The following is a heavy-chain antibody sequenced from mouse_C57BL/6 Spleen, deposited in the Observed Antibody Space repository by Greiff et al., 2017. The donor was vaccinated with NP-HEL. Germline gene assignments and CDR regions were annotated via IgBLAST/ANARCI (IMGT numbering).Heavy chain of an antibody. D-gene: IGHD1-1*01. CDR2: ILPGSGST. Sequence: VQLQQSGAELMKPGASVKLSCKATGYTFTGYWIEWVKQRPGHGLEWIGEILPGSGSTNYNEKFKGKATFTADTSSNTAYMQLSSLTTEDSAIYYCASTSLITTVVDWYFDVWGTGTTVTVSS. CDR1: GYTFTGYW. V-gene: IGHV1-9*01. CDR3: ASTSLITTVVDWYFDV. J-gene: IGHJ1*03.